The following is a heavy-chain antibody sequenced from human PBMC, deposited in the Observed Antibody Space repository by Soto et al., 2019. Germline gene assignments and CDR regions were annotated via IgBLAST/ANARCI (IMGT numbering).Heavy chain of an antibody. CDR3: AKGAPFRGADVYNMDV. V-gene: IGHV1-18*01. CDR2: ISAYNGNT. J-gene: IGHJ6*02. D-gene: IGHD3-10*01. CDR1: GYTFIRFG. Sequence: QLQLVQSGAEVRKPGASVKVSCKASGYTFIRFGVVWVRQAPGQGLEWMGWISAYNGNTNYAQNLQGRVTLTIDTSTSTAYMELRSLSSDDTAVYYCAKGAPFRGADVYNMDVWGQGTTVTVSS.